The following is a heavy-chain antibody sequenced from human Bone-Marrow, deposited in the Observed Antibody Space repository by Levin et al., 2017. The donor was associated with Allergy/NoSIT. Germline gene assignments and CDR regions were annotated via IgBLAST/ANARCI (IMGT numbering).Heavy chain of an antibody. Sequence: GESLKISCAASGFTFSSYWMHWVRQAPGKGLVWVSRINSDGSSTSYADSVKGRFTISRDNAKNTLYLQMNSLRAEDTAVYYCSTGYSSGWYSGGVDYWGQGTLVTVSS. J-gene: IGHJ4*02. CDR3: STGYSSGWYSGGVDY. CDR1: GFTFSSYW. CDR2: INSDGSST. D-gene: IGHD6-19*01. V-gene: IGHV3-74*01.